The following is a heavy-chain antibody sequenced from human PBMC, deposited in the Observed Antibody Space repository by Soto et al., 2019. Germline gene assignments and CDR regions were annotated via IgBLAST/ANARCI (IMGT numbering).Heavy chain of an antibody. Sequence: ASVKVSCKASGGTVSGYAIIWVRQVPGQGLEWIGGIVPIFGTTNYAQRFQGRVTFSADDSTGAAYMELDSLKSEDSALYYCAGGLRHFHMYNWFDSWGQGTLVTVSS. CDR2: IVPIFGTT. CDR1: GGTVSGYA. J-gene: IGHJ5*01. D-gene: IGHD2-21*01. CDR3: AGGLRHFHMYNWFDS. V-gene: IGHV1-69*13.